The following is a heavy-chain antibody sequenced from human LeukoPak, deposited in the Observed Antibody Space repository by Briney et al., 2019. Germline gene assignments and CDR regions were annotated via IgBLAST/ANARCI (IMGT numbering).Heavy chain of an antibody. D-gene: IGHD3-22*01. Sequence: GESLKISCKGSGYSFTTYWIAWVRQMPGKGLEWMGIIYPGDSETRYSPSFQGQVTISADKSISTAFLQWSSLKASDTAMYYCARGQVVVNGDYWGQGTLVTVSS. V-gene: IGHV5-51*01. CDR1: GYSFTTYW. J-gene: IGHJ4*02. CDR2: IYPGDSET. CDR3: ARGQVVVNGDY.